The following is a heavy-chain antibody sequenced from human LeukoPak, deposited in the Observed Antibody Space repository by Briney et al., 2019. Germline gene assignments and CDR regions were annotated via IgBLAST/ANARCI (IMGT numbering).Heavy chain of an antibody. CDR2: ISYDGSNK. Sequence: GRSLRLSCAASGFTFSSYAMHWVRQAPGKGLEWVAVISYDGSNKYYADSGKGRFTSSRDNSKNTLYLQMNSLRAEDTAVYYCARDLVLLWFGARSDSFDYWGQGTLATVSS. CDR1: GFTFSSYA. V-gene: IGHV3-30-3*01. J-gene: IGHJ4*02. D-gene: IGHD3-10*01. CDR3: ARDLVLLWFGARSDSFDY.